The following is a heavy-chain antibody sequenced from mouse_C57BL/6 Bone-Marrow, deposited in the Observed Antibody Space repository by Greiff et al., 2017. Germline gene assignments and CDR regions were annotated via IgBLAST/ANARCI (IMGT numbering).Heavy chain of an antibody. D-gene: IGHD2-5*01. CDR3: ARAYYNNYDYALDY. CDR2: ISYSGST. V-gene: IGHV3-8*01. CDR1: GYSITSDY. J-gene: IGHJ4*01. Sequence: EVQLVESGPGLAKPSQTLSLTCSVTGYSITSDYWNWIRKCPGNKLEYMGYISYSGSTYYNPSLKSRISITRDTSKNQYYLQLNSVTTEDTATYYCARAYYNNYDYALDYWGQGTSVTVSS.